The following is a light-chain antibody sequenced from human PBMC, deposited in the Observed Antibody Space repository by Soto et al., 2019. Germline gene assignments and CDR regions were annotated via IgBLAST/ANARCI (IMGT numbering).Light chain of an antibody. CDR3: SSYTSSGVL. CDR2: EVS. Sequence: QSALTQPASVSGSPGQSITISCTGTSSDVGGYNFVSWFQQLPGKAPKLIIYEVSHRPSGVSTRFSASKSGNTASLTISGLQAEDEAEYYCSSYTSSGVLFGGGTKVTVL. V-gene: IGLV2-14*01. CDR1: SSDVGGYNF. J-gene: IGLJ2*01.